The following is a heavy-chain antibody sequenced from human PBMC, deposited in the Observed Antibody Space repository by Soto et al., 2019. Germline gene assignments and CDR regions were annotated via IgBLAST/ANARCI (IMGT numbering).Heavy chain of an antibody. CDR3: ARSLSITMVSGGWLDP. J-gene: IGHJ5*02. Sequence: SETLSLTCTVSGGSISSYYWSWIRQPPGKGLEWIGYIYYSGSTNYNPSLKSRVTISVDTSKNQFSLKLSSVTAADTAVYYCARSLSITMVSGGWLDPWGQGTLVTFSS. D-gene: IGHD3-10*01. CDR1: GGSISSYY. CDR2: IYYSGST. V-gene: IGHV4-59*08.